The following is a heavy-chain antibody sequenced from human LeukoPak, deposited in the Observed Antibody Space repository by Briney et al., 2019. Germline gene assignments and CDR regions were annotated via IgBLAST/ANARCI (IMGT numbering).Heavy chain of an antibody. Sequence: GGSLRLSCAAPGFTVSSNYMSWVRQAPGKGLEWVSVIYSGGSTYYADSVKGRFTISRDNSKNTLYLQMNSLRAEDTAVYYCARAAYYYDSSGYYYDYWGQGTLVTVSS. CDR1: GFTVSSNY. D-gene: IGHD3-22*01. CDR2: IYSGGST. CDR3: ARAAYYYDSSGYYYDY. J-gene: IGHJ4*02. V-gene: IGHV3-66*01.